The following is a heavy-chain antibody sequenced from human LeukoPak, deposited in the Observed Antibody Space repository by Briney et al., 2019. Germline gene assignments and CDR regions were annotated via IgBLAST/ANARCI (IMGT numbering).Heavy chain of an antibody. CDR3: ARIAVAGMDWFDP. V-gene: IGHV4-34*01. D-gene: IGHD6-19*01. Sequence: PLETLSLTCAVYGGSFSGYYWSWIRQPPGKRLEWIGEINHSGSTNYNPSLKSRVTISVDTSNNQFSLKLSSVTAADTAVYYCARIAVAGMDWFDPWGQGTLVTVSS. CDR2: INHSGST. CDR1: GGSFSGYY. J-gene: IGHJ5*02.